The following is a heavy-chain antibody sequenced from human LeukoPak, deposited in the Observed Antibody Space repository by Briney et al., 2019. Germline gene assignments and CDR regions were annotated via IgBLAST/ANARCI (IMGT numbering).Heavy chain of an antibody. V-gene: IGHV4-59*01. CDR1: GGSISSFY. D-gene: IGHD3-10*01. Sequence: SETLSLTCTVSGGSISSFYWNWIRPPPGEGREGVGYISDSGTTNYNPSLKSRVTISIDTSKNQFSLKLTSVTAADTAIYYCARSKGSGNYYDYWGQGTLVTVSS. CDR3: ARSKGSGNYYDY. CDR2: ISDSGTT. J-gene: IGHJ4*02.